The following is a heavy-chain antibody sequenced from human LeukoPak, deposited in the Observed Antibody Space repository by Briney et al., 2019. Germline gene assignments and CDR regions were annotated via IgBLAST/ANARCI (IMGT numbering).Heavy chain of an antibody. V-gene: IGHV3-7*03. Sequence: SGGSLRLSCAASGFTFSTYWMTWVRQAPGKGLEWVANIRQDGTEKYYVDSVKGRFTISRDNAKNSLYLQMNNLRAEDTAVYYCSCRGGSGWYSIDYWGQGTLVTVSS. D-gene: IGHD6-19*01. CDR1: GFTFSTYW. J-gene: IGHJ4*02. CDR3: SCRGGSGWYSIDY. CDR2: IRQDGTEK.